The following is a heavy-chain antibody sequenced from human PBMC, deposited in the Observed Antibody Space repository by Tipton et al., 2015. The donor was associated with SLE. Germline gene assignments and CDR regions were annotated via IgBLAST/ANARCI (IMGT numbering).Heavy chain of an antibody. D-gene: IGHD3-22*01. CDR2: IYSSGTK. J-gene: IGHJ6*03. CDR1: GGSISYDY. V-gene: IGHV4-4*07. CDR3: ARYLYGSNYYLDV. Sequence: TLSLTCTVSGGSISYDYWSWIRQSAGKGLEWIGRIYSSGTKDYNPSLKSRLSMSIDASTNQVSLRLSSVTAADTAVYYCARYLYGSNYYLDVWGKGTTVTVSS.